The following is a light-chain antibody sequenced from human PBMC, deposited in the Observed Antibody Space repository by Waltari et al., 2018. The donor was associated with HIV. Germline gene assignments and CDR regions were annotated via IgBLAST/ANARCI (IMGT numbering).Light chain of an antibody. V-gene: IGLV2-23*02. Sequence: QSALTQPASVSGSPGQSITISCTGTSSDVGSYNVVSWYQQHPGKAPKLMIYEVNKRPAGVSNRFVCSKSGNTASLTISGLQAEDEADYHCCSYAGSSTHVFGTGTKVTVL. CDR3: CSYAGSSTHV. J-gene: IGLJ1*01. CDR2: EVN. CDR1: SSDVGSYNV.